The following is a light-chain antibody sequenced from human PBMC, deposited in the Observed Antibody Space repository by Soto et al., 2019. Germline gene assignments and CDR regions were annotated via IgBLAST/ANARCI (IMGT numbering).Light chain of an antibody. J-gene: IGLJ2*01. CDR3: GTWDSSLSAVV. Sequence: QSVLTQPPSVSAAPGQKVTISCSGSSSNIGNNYVSWYQQLPGTAPKLLIYENNKRPSGIPDRFSGSKSGTSATLGITGLPTGDEADYYCGTWDSSLSAVVLGGGTKLTVL. V-gene: IGLV1-51*02. CDR2: ENN. CDR1: SSNIGNNY.